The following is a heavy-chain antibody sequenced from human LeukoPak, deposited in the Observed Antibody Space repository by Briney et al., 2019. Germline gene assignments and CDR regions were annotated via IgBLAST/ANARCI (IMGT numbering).Heavy chain of an antibody. D-gene: IGHD2-15*01. J-gene: IGHJ6*03. CDR3: AINQAGYCGGGSCYRHEFYYMDV. V-gene: IGHV1-69*06. Sequence: ASVKVSCKASEGTFSTYVISWVRQAPGQGLEWMGGIIPVFGTANYAEKFQDRVTITADKSTSTAYMELSSLRSEDTAMYYCAINQAGYCGGGSCYRHEFYYMDVWGKGTSVTVSS. CDR1: EGTFSTYV. CDR2: IIPVFGTA.